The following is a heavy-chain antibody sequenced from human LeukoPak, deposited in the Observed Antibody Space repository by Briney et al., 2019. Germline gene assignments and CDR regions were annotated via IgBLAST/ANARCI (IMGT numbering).Heavy chain of an antibody. V-gene: IGHV3-30*18. Sequence: PGGSLRLSCAASGFTFSSYGMHWVRQAPGKGLEWVAVISYDGSNRYYADSVKGRFTISRDNSKNTLYLQMNSLRAEATAVYYCAKAYSNGWYNWFDPWGQGTLVTVSS. CDR3: AKAYSNGWYNWFDP. CDR1: GFTFSSYG. CDR2: ISYDGSNR. J-gene: IGHJ5*02. D-gene: IGHD6-19*01.